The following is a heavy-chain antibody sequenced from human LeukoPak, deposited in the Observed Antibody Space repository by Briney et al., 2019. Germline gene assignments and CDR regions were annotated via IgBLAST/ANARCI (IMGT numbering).Heavy chain of an antibody. V-gene: IGHV3-7*04. D-gene: IGHD3-22*01. J-gene: IGHJ4*02. CDR1: GFTFSIYW. CDR2: IKEDGSEK. CDR3: ARDYSSGRDY. Sequence: GGSLRLSCAASGFTFSIYWMTWVRQTPSKGLQWVAAIKEDGSEKYYVDSVKGRFTISRDNAKNSVDLQMNSLRAEDTAVYYCARDYSSGRDYWGQGTLVTVSS.